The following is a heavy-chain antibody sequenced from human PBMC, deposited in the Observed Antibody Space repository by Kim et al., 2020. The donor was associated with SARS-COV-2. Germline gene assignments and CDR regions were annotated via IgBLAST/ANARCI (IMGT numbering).Heavy chain of an antibody. CDR3: ARVNRGGPSPYFFDY. CDR2: ISSSGAMT. J-gene: IGHJ4*02. Sequence: GGSLRLSCAASGFTFSDYYMSWIRQAPGKGLELVSYISSSGAMTYYGNSVKGRFTTSRDSSLYLEMNSLRVEDTAVYFCARVNRGGPSPYFFDYWGQGTLVTVSS. V-gene: IGHV3-11*04. CDR1: GFTFSDYY. D-gene: IGHD3-10*01.